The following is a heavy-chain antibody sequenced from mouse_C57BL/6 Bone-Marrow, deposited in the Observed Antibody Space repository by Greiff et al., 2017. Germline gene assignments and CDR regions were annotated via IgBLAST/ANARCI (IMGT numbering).Heavy chain of an antibody. CDR2: ILPSIGRT. J-gene: IGHJ4*01. D-gene: IGHD2-3*01. Sequence: QVQLQQSGSELRSPGSSVKLSCKDFDSEVFPIAYMSWVRQKPGHGFEWIGGILPSIGRTIYGEKFEDKATLDADTLSNTAYLELNSLTSEDSATYYCARGEIYDGYPYYYAMDYWGQGTSVTVSS. V-gene: IGHV15-2*01. CDR1: DSEVFPIAY. CDR3: ARGEIYDGYPYYYAMDY.